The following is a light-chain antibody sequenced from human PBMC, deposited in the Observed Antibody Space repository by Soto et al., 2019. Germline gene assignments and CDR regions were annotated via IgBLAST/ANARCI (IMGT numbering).Light chain of an antibody. CDR3: MLYMGGGLVV. J-gene: IGLJ2*01. CDR1: SGSVSTTYY. Sequence: QAVVTQEPSFSVSPGGTVTLTCGLTSGSVSTTYYPSWYQQTPGQAPRTLIYSTNIRSSGVPDRFSGSILGNKAALTITGAHADDDSDYHCMLYMGGGLVVFGGGTKLTVL. CDR2: STN. V-gene: IGLV8-61*01.